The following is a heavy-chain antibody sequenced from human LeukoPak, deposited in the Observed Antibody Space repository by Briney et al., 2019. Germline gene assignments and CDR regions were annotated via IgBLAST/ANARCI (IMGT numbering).Heavy chain of an antibody. J-gene: IGHJ5*02. Sequence: PGGSLRLSCAASGFTFSSYAMSWVRKAPGKGLEWVSAISGSGGSTYYADSVKGRFTISRDNSKNTLYLQMNSLRAEDTAVYYCAKDFVGGYCSSGSCYSGHWFDPWGQGTLVTVSS. CDR2: ISGSGGST. CDR1: GFTFSSYA. V-gene: IGHV3-23*01. D-gene: IGHD2-15*01. CDR3: AKDFVGGYCSSGSCYSGHWFDP.